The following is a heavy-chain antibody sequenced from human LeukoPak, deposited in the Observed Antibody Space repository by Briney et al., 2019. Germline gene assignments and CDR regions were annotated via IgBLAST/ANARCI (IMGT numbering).Heavy chain of an antibody. CDR2: IYSGGST. D-gene: IGHD3-3*01. Sequence: GGSLRLSCAASGFTFSSYWMSWVRQAPGKGLEWVSVIYSGGSTYYADSVKGRFTISRDNSKNTLYLQMNSLRAEDTAVYYCARVRKAFDIWGQGTMVTVSS. CDR3: ARVRKAFDI. V-gene: IGHV3-53*01. CDR1: GFTFSSYW. J-gene: IGHJ3*02.